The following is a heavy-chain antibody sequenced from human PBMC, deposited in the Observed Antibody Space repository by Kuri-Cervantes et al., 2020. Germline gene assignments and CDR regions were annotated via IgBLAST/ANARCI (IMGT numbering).Heavy chain of an antibody. J-gene: IGHJ3*02. D-gene: IGHD3-22*01. Sequence: GGSLRLSCAASGFTFSSYEMNWVRQAPGKGLEWVSYISSSGSTIYYADSVKGRFTISRDNAKNSLYLQMNSLRAEDTAVYYCAGDRDYDSSGYYFGAFDIWGQGTMVTVSS. CDR1: GFTFSSYE. CDR2: ISSSGSTI. V-gene: IGHV3-48*03. CDR3: AGDRDYDSSGYYFGAFDI.